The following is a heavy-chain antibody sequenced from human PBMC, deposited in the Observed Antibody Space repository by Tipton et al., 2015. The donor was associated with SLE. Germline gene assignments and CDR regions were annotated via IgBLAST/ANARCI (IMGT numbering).Heavy chain of an antibody. Sequence: RSLRLSCAASGFTFDDYAMHWVRQAPGKGLEWVSGISWNSGSIGYADSVKGRFTISRDNAKNSLDLQMNSLTTDDTAVYYCARDRLFRGVIRGYYQMDVWGNGTTVTVSS. D-gene: IGHD3-10*01. V-gene: IGHV3-9*01. J-gene: IGHJ6*03. CDR1: GFTFDDYA. CDR2: ISWNSGSI. CDR3: ARDRLFRGVIRGYYQMDV.